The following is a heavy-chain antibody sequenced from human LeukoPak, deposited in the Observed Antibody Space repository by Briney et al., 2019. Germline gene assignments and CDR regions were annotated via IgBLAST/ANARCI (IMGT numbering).Heavy chain of an antibody. V-gene: IGHV3-74*01. CDR1: GFTFSSYW. J-gene: IGHJ3*02. D-gene: IGHD1-26*01. Sequence: PGGSLRLSRAASGFTFSSYWMHWVRQAPGKGLVWVSRINRDGSSTSYADSVKGRFTISRDNAKNTLYLQMNSLRAEDTAVFYCARDRWDAFDIWGQGTMVTVSS. CDR3: ARDRWDAFDI. CDR2: INRDGSST.